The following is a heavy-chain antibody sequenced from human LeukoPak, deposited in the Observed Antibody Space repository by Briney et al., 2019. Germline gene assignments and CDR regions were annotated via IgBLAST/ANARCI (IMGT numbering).Heavy chain of an antibody. D-gene: IGHD4-11*01. CDR3: AAMTTVTTLGLDV. V-gene: IGHV4-34*01. J-gene: IGHJ6*04. CDR2: INHSGST. Sequence: SETLSLTCAVYGGSFSGYYWSWIRQPPGKGLEWIGEINHSGSTNYNPSLKSRVTISVDTSKNQFSLKLSSVTAADTAVYYCAAMTTVTTLGLDVWGKGTTVTVSS. CDR1: GGSFSGYY.